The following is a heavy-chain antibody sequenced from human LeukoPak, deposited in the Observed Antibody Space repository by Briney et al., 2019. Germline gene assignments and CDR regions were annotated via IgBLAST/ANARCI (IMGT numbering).Heavy chain of an antibody. D-gene: IGHD3-10*01. CDR3: ASGSYAFDI. J-gene: IGHJ3*02. Sequence: GGSLRLSCAASGFTFSSYAMHWVRQAPGKGLEWVALISYDGSNKYYADSVKGRFTISRDNSKNTLYLQMNSLRAEDTAVYYCASGSYAFDIWGQGTMVTVSS. CDR1: GFTFSSYA. V-gene: IGHV3-30*04. CDR2: ISYDGSNK.